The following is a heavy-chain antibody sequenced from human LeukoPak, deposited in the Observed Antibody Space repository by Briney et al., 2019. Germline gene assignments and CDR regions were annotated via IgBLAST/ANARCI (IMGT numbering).Heavy chain of an antibody. CDR2: ISSSSSYI. CDR3: ARAGTMVRGVIGYYYMDV. Sequence: GGSLRLSCAASGFTFSSYAMSWVRQAPGKGLEWVSSISSSSSYIYYADSVKGRFTISRDNAKNSLYLQMNSLRAEDTAVYYCARAGTMVRGVIGYYYMDVWGKGTTVTISS. D-gene: IGHD3-10*01. V-gene: IGHV3-21*01. J-gene: IGHJ6*03. CDR1: GFTFSSYA.